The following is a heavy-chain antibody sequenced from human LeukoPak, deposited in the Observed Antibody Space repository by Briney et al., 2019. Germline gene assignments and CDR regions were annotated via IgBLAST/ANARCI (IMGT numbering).Heavy chain of an antibody. J-gene: IGHJ4*02. CDR3: ARVPSYSRNYYDSSGSYYFDY. CDR2: IYYSGST. Sequence: PSETLSLTCTVSGGPISSGGYYWSWIRQHPGKGLEWIGYIYYSGSTYYNPSLKSRVTISVDTSKNQFSLKLSSVTAADTAVYYCARVPSYSRNYYDSSGSYYFDYWGQGTLVTVSS. D-gene: IGHD3-22*01. V-gene: IGHV4-31*03. CDR1: GGPISSGGYY.